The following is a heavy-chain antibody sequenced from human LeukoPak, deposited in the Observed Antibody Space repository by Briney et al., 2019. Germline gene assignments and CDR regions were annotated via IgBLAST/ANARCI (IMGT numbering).Heavy chain of an antibody. CDR2: IYYSGST. Sequence: SETLSLTCTVSGVSISSYYWSWIRQPPGKGLEWIGYIYYSGSTNYNPSLKSRVTISVDTSKNQFSLKLSSVTAADTAVYYCARGYYDSSGDAFDIWGQGTMVTVSS. D-gene: IGHD3-22*01. V-gene: IGHV4-59*08. CDR1: GVSISSYY. J-gene: IGHJ3*02. CDR3: ARGYYDSSGDAFDI.